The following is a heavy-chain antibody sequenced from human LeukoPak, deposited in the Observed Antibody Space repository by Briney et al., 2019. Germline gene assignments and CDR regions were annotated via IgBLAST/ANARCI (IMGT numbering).Heavy chain of an antibody. CDR2: IYSGGST. V-gene: IGHV3-53*01. CDR3: ARAKYDTSGYYYSGFDI. J-gene: IGHJ3*02. Sequence: PGGSLRLSCAASGFTVSSNYMSWVRQAPGKGLEWVSVIYSGGSTYYADSVKGRFTISRDNSKNTLYLQMNSLRAEDTAVYYCARAKYDTSGYYYSGFDIWGQGTMVTVSS. CDR1: GFTVSSNY. D-gene: IGHD3-22*01.